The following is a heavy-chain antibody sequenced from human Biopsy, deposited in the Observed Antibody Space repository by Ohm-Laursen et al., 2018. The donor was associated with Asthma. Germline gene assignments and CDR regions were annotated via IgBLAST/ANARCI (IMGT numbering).Heavy chain of an antibody. D-gene: IGHD2-2*01. J-gene: IGHJ6*02. CDR3: ARGGLGYCSSTSCYQNYYYGMDV. V-gene: IGHV3-30-3*01. CDR1: GFTFSSYA. Sequence: SLRLSCAASGFTFSSYAMHWVRQAPGKGLEWAAVISYDGSNKYYADSVKGRFTISRDNSKNTLYLQMNSLRAEDTAVYYCARGGLGYCSSTSCYQNYYYGMDVWGQGTTVTVSS. CDR2: ISYDGSNK.